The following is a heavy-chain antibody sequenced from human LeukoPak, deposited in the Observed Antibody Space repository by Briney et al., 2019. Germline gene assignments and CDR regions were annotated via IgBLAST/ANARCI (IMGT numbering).Heavy chain of an antibody. CDR3: ASRYKLGRNLWSGYYRGWFDP. Sequence: PSETLSLTCAVYGGSFSGYYWRWIRQPPGKGLEWIGEINHSGSTNYDPSLKSPVTISVDTSKNQLSLNLSSVTAADTAVYYCASRYKLGRNLWSGYYRGWFDPWGQGTLVTVSS. CDR2: INHSGST. D-gene: IGHD3-3*01. V-gene: IGHV4-34*01. CDR1: GGSFSGYY. J-gene: IGHJ5*02.